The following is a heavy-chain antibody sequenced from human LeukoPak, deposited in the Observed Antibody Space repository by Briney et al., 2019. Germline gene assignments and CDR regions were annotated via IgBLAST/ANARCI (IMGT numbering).Heavy chain of an antibody. Sequence: GGSLRLSCAASGFTFSSYWMSWVRQAPGKGLEWVANIKQDGSEKYYVDSVKGRFTISRDNAKNSLYLQMNSLRAEDTAVYYCASNDYSNSPDYWGQGTLVTASS. D-gene: IGHD4-11*01. CDR3: ASNDYSNSPDY. V-gene: IGHV3-7*01. CDR2: IKQDGSEK. CDR1: GFTFSSYW. J-gene: IGHJ4*02.